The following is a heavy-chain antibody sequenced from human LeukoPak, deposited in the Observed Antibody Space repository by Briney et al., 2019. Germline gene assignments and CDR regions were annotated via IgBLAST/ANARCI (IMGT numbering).Heavy chain of an antibody. Sequence: SETLSLTRTVSGGSISSGDYYWSWIRQPPGKGLEWIGYIYYSGSTYYNPSLKTRVTISVDTSKNQFSLKLSSVTAADTAVYYCASPDSMTGRDAFDIWGQGTMVTVSS. CDR3: ASPDSMTGRDAFDI. J-gene: IGHJ3*02. V-gene: IGHV4-30-4*01. CDR1: GGSISSGDYY. CDR2: IYYSGST. D-gene: IGHD3-9*01.